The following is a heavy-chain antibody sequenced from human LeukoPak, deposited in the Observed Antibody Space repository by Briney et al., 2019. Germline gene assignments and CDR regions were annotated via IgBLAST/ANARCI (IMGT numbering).Heavy chain of an antibody. CDR3: AGASYDSSGVH. CDR2: IYYSGST. CDR1: GGSISSYY. D-gene: IGHD3-22*01. Sequence: SSETLSPTCTVSGGSISSYYWSWIRQPPGKGLEWIGYIYYSGSTNYNPSLKSRVTISVDTSKNQFSLKLSSVTAADTAVYYCAGASYDSSGVHWGQGTLVTVSS. V-gene: IGHV4-59*01. J-gene: IGHJ4*02.